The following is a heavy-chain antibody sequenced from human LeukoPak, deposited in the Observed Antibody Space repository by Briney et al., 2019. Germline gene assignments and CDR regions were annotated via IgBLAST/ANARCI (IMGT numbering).Heavy chain of an antibody. CDR2: ISYDGSSK. CDR1: GFTFSSYA. V-gene: IGHV3-30*04. CDR3: ARDREAYSNPMKDGAFDM. D-gene: IGHD4-11*01. J-gene: IGHJ3*02. Sequence: PGGSLRLSYAASGFTFSSYAMYWVRQAPGRGLEWVAVISYDGSSKYSADSVKGRFTISRDNSKNTLCLQMNSLRADDTAVYYCARDREAYSNPMKDGAFDMWGQGTMVTVSS.